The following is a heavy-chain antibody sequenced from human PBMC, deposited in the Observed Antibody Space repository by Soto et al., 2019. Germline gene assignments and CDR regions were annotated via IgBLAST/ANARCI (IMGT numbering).Heavy chain of an antibody. CDR3: AKDQYEGFALNVFDY. Sequence: PGGSLRLSCAASGFTFSSYAMSWVRQAPGQGLEWVSAISGSGSNPYYADSVKGRFTISRDNSKNTLYLQMNSLRAEDTALYYCAKDQYEGFALNVFDYWGQGALVTVSS. V-gene: IGHV3-23*01. CDR1: GFTFSSYA. D-gene: IGHD1-1*01. CDR2: ISGSGSNP. J-gene: IGHJ4*02.